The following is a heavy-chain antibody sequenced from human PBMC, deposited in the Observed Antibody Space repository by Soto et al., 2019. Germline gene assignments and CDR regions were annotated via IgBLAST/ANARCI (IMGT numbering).Heavy chain of an antibody. CDR2: INPTTGLT. CDR1: GYAFSNNF. Sequence: ASVKVSCKASGYAFSNNFMHWVRQAPAQGLEWMGVINPTTGLTSNAQKFQGRITMTSDTSSSTAYMELSSLRSEDTAVYYCARALRNGYFYGMDIWDQGTTVTVSS. J-gene: IGHJ6*02. D-gene: IGHD2-8*01. CDR3: ARALRNGYFYGMDI. V-gene: IGHV1-46*01.